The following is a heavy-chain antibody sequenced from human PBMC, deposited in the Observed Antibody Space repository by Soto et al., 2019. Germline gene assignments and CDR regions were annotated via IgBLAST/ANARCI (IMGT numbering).Heavy chain of an antibody. J-gene: IGHJ6*02. D-gene: IGHD2-2*01. V-gene: IGHV1-46*01. CDR3: AREVPLLYGMDV. CDR1: GYICASYY. Sequence: SVKVSCKSSGYICASYYIHWVRQAPGHGLEWMGIINPSGGSTSYAQKFQGRVTMTRDASTSTVYMELSSLRSEDTAVYYCAREVPLLYGMDVWGQGTTVTVS. CDR2: INPSGGST.